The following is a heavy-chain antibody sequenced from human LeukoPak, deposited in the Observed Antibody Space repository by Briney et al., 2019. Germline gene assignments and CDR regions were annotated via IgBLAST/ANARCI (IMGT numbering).Heavy chain of an antibody. J-gene: IGHJ6*02. V-gene: IGHV4-34*01. CDR3: ARGRVTIFGVVTVLYYGMDV. CDR1: GGSFSGYY. CDR2: INHSGST. Sequence: SETLSLTCAVYGGSFSGYYWSWIRQPPGKGLEWIGEINHSGSTNYNPSLKSRVTISVDTSKNQFSLKLSSVTAADTAVYYCARGRVTIFGVVTVLYYGMDVWGQGTTVTVSS. D-gene: IGHD3-3*01.